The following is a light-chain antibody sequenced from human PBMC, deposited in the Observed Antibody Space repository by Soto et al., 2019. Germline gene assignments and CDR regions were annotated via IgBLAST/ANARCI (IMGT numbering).Light chain of an antibody. CDR2: RNN. V-gene: IGLV1-47*01. Sequence: QSVLTQPPSASGTPGQRVTISCSGRRSNLGSNYVYWYQQLPGTAPKLLIYRNNQRPSGVPDRFSGSKSGTSASLAISGLRSEDEAEYYCAAWDDSLSGHYVFGTGTKVTVL. J-gene: IGLJ1*01. CDR1: RSNLGSNY. CDR3: AAWDDSLSGHYV.